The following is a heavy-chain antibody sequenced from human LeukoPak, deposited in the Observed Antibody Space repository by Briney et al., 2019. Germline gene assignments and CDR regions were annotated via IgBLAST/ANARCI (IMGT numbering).Heavy chain of an antibody. J-gene: IGHJ5*02. V-gene: IGHV4-59*01. CDR3: ARDRSGREGGYCSSTSCYLSNWFDP. Sequence: SETLSLTCTVSGGSISSYYWSWIRQPPGKGLEWIGYIYYSGSTNYNPSLKSRVTISVDTSKNQFSLKLSSVTAADTAVYYCARDRSGREGGYCSSTSCYLSNWFDPWGQGTLVTVSS. CDR1: GGSISSYY. CDR2: IYYSGST. D-gene: IGHD2-2*01.